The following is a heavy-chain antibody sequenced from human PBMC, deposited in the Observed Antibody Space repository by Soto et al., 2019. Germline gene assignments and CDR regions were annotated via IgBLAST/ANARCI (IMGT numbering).Heavy chain of an antibody. Sequence: XESLKSSWRGSEYRFTGYLLSWVRQMPGKGLEWMGRIDPSDSYTNYSPSFQGHVTISADKSISTAYLQWSSLKASDTAMYYCARISLLTGYTKWFDPWGQGTLVTVSS. V-gene: IGHV5-10-1*01. CDR2: IDPSDSYT. CDR3: ARISLLTGYTKWFDP. J-gene: IGHJ5*02. D-gene: IGHD3-9*01. CDR1: EYRFTGYL.